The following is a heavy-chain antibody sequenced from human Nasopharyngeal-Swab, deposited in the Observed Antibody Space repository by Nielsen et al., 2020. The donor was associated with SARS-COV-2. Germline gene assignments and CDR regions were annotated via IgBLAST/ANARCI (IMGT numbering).Heavy chain of an antibody. J-gene: IGHJ6*02. D-gene: IGHD2-15*01. CDR1: GFTLSSYA. CDR2: ISDNGGST. CDR3: AKGGHCGGGSCYSLPYNYYFGMDV. Sequence: GESLKISCEASGFTLSSYAMTWVRQAPGKGLEWVSGISDNGGSTNYAGSVKGRFTISRDESKNTVYLQMSSLRAEDSAIYYCAKGGHCGGGSCYSLPYNYYFGMDVWGQGTTVTVSS. V-gene: IGHV3-23*01.